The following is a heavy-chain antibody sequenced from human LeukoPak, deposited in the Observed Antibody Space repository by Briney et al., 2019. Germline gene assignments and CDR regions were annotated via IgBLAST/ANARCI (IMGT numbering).Heavy chain of an antibody. J-gene: IGHJ6*03. V-gene: IGHV3-7*01. Sequence: GGSLRLSCAASGFTFSSYWMSWVRQAPGKGLEWVANIKQDGSEKYYVDSVKGRFTVSRDNAKNSLYLQMNSLRAEDTAVYYCARDLREVGSSWYGGSYYYMDVWGKGTTVTVS. CDR2: IKQDGSEK. CDR1: GFTFSSYW. D-gene: IGHD6-13*01. CDR3: ARDLREVGSSWYGGSYYYMDV.